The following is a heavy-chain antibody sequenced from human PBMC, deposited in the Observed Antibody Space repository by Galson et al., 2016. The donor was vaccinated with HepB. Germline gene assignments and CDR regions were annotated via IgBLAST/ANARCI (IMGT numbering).Heavy chain of an antibody. V-gene: IGHV1-18*01. CDR1: GYTFTSYG. D-gene: IGHD2-8*01. J-gene: IGHJ6*04. CDR3: ARDTVLMVFSADYYYYGMDV. Sequence: SVKVSCKASGYTFTSYGISWVRLAPGQGLEWMGWVSGYNGNTNYARKFQGRVTLTTNTSTSTAYMELRSLRSDDTAVYYCARDTVLMVFSADYYYYGMDVRGKGTTVTVSS. CDR2: VSGYNGNT.